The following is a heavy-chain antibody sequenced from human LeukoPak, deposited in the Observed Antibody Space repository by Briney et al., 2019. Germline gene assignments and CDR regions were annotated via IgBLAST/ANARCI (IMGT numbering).Heavy chain of an antibody. CDR1: GFTFSSYD. CDR2: ISSSSSTL. D-gene: IGHD4-17*01. Sequence: LGGSLRLSCAASGFTFSSYDINWVRQAPGKGLEWVSYISSSSSTLYYADSVKGRFTISRDNAKNSLYLQMNSLRDEDTAVYYCARRSTVNWYFDLWGRGTLVTVSS. J-gene: IGHJ2*01. V-gene: IGHV3-48*02. CDR3: ARRSTVNWYFDL.